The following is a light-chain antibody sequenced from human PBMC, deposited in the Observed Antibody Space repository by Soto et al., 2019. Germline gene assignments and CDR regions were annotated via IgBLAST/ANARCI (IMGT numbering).Light chain of an antibody. CDR3: LQYGSSPYT. CDR1: QSVSSSY. CDR2: GAS. J-gene: IGKJ2*01. V-gene: IGKV3-20*01. Sequence: EIVLTQSPGTLSLSPGERANLSCRASQSVSSSYLAWYQQKPGQAPRPLIYGASSRATGIPDRFSGSGSGTDFTLTISRLEPEDFAVYYCLQYGSSPYTFGQGTNLEIK.